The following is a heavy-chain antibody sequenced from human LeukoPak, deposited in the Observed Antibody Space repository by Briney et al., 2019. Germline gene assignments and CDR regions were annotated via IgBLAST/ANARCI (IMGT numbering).Heavy chain of an antibody. J-gene: IGHJ4*02. Sequence: SETLSLTCAVYGGSFSGYYWSWIRHPPGKGREWIGEINHSGSTNYNPSLKSRVTISVDTSKNQFSLKLSSVTAADTAVLYCWRFMLTFGGAQKDYFDYWGQGTLVIVSS. D-gene: IGHD3-16*01. CDR3: WRFMLTFGGAQKDYFDY. CDR1: GGSFSGYY. V-gene: IGHV4-34*01. CDR2: INHSGST.